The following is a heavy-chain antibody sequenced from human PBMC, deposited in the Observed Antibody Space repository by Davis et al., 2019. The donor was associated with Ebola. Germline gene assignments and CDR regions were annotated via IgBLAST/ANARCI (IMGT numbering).Heavy chain of an antibody. D-gene: IGHD3-16*01. CDR2: ISGSGGST. Sequence: GGSLRLSCADSVITFSSYAMTWVRQAPGRGLEWVSAISGSGGSTYYADSVKGRFTISRDNSKNTLYLQMNSLRAEDTAVYYCAKEKTGGPFDYWGQGTLVTVSS. J-gene: IGHJ4*02. V-gene: IGHV3-23*01. CDR3: AKEKTGGPFDY. CDR1: VITFSSYA.